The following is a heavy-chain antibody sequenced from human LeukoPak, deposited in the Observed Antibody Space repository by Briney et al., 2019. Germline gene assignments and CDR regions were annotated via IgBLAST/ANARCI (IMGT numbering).Heavy chain of an antibody. Sequence: PSETLSLTCSVSGGSIRHSYWTWIRQTPEKGLEWIGYVYDNGNSNSRSSLRSRASMSVDTSKNEFSLKLSSVTAADTAVYFCARGSRYKPDFFDDWGLGTPVTVSS. D-gene: IGHD3-3*01. CDR1: GGSIRHSY. CDR3: ARGSRYKPDFFDD. J-gene: IGHJ4*02. CDR2: VYDNGNS. V-gene: IGHV4-59*01.